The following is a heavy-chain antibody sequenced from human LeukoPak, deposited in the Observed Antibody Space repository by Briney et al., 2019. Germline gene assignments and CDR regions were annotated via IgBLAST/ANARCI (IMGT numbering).Heavy chain of an antibody. Sequence: SETLSLTCTVSGGSISSYYWSWIRQPPGKGLEWIGEINHSGSTNYNPSLKSRVTISVDTSKNQFSLKLSSVTAADTAVYYCARRLYNGRVARSYYYYGMDVWGQGTTVTVSS. CDR3: ARRLYNGRVARSYYYYGMDV. CDR2: INHSGST. CDR1: GGSISSYY. D-gene: IGHD3-10*01. J-gene: IGHJ6*02. V-gene: IGHV4-34*01.